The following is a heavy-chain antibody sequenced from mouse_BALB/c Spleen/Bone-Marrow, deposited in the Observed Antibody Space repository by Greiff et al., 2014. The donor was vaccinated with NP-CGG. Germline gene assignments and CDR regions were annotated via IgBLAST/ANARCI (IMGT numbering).Heavy chain of an antibody. CDR2: INPYNGGT. CDR1: GYSFTGYT. D-gene: IGHD2-4*01. Sequence: EVQLQQSGPELVKPGASMKISCKASGYSFTGYTMNWVKQSHGKNLERIGLINPYNGGTSYNQKFKGKATLTVDKSSSTAYMELLSLTSEDSAVYYCARDYDGYYFDYWGQGTTLTVSS. J-gene: IGHJ2*01. CDR3: ARDYDGYYFDY. V-gene: IGHV1-18*01.